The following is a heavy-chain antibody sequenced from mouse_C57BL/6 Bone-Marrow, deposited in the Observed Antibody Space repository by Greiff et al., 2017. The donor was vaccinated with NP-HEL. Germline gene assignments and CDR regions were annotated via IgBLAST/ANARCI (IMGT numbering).Heavy chain of an antibody. CDR3: ARSGGNYEAWFAY. D-gene: IGHD1-1*01. CDR1: GYTFTSYW. CDR2: IDPSDSET. V-gene: IGHV1-52*01. J-gene: IGHJ3*01. Sequence: VQLQQPGAELVRPGSSVKLSCKASGYTFTSYWMHWVKQRPIQGLEWIGNIDPSDSETHYNQKFTDKATLTVDKSSSTAYMQLSSLTSEDSAVYYCARSGGNYEAWFAYWGQGTLVTVSA.